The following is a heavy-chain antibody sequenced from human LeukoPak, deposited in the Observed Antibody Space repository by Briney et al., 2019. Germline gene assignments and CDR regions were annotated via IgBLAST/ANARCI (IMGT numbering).Heavy chain of an antibody. CDR2: INPYSGNT. J-gene: IGHJ5*02. D-gene: IGHD2-8*01. CDR3: ARGSSPKGGYCANARCPSFAP. Sequence: ASVKVSCKASGYTFTKHGISWLRQAPGQGLEWMGWINPYSGNTNYAQKFQGRVAMTTDTATTTAYMHLRGLTSDDTAIYYCARGSSPKGGYCANARCPSFAPWGQGTLVTVSS. CDR1: GYTFTKHG. V-gene: IGHV1-18*01.